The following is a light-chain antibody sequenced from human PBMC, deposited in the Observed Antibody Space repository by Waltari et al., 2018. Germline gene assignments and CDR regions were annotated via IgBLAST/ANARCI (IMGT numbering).Light chain of an antibody. J-gene: IGLJ3*02. CDR2: SNN. CDR3: AAWDDSLNGWV. CDR1: SSPIENNN. V-gene: IGLV1-44*01. Sequence: QSVLTQPPSASGTPGPRVTLSCSRSSSPIENNNVNWYQQRPGTAPKLLIYSNNQRPSGVPDRFSGSKSGTSASLAISGLQSEDEADYYCAAWDDSLNGWVFGGGTKLTVL.